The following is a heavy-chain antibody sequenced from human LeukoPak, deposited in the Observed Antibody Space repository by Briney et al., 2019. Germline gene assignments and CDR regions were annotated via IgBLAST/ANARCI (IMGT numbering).Heavy chain of an antibody. CDR3: ARVGAEYYYGSGSYCFDY. Sequence: SLKLSCKASGGTFSSYAISWVRQAPGQGLEWMGGIIPIFGTANYAQKFQGRVTITTDESTSTAYMKLSSLRSEDTAVYYCARVGAEYYYGSGSYCFDYWGQGTLVTVSS. D-gene: IGHD3-10*01. J-gene: IGHJ4*02. V-gene: IGHV1-69*05. CDR2: IIPIFGTA. CDR1: GGTFSSYA.